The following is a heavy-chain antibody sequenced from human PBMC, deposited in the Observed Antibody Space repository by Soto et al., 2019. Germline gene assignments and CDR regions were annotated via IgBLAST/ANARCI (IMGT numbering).Heavy chain of an antibody. CDR3: ARGAITLIRGLKVDFYSMDV. D-gene: IGHD3-10*01. CDR1: GYTFNNYG. V-gene: IGHV1-18*01. J-gene: IGHJ6*02. CDR2: ISVYNGNK. Sequence: PLVQSGGEVKEPGASVQVSCKASGYTFNNYGITWVRQAPGQGLEWLGWISVYNGNKNYAKKVQGRVSMTADTSTSTAHMELRSLQSDDTAVYFCARGAITLIRGLKVDFYSMDVWGQGTTVTFSS.